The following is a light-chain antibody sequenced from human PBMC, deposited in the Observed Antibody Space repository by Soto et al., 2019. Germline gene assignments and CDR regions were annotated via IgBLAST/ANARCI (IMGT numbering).Light chain of an antibody. CDR3: IQYHNLWE. CDR1: QNIYSN. Sequence: EIVLTQSPATLSVSPGEIATLSCRASQNIYSNIAWYQQRPGQAPRLLIYRASTRATGVPARFSGSGSGTEFTLTISSLQSEDFTVYSCIQYHNLWEFGQGTKVDIK. V-gene: IGKV3-15*01. CDR2: RAS. J-gene: IGKJ1*01.